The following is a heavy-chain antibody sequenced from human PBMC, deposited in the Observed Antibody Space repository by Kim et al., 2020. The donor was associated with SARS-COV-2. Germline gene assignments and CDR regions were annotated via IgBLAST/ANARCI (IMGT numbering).Heavy chain of an antibody. D-gene: IGHD3-10*01. J-gene: IGHJ6*02. CDR3: TRAPLWFYYYYGMDV. V-gene: IGHV3-49*04. CDR1: GFTFGDYA. Sequence: GGSLRLSCTASGFTFGDYAMSWVRQAPGKGLEWVGFIRSKAYGGTTEYAASVKGRFTISRDDSKSIAYLQMNSLKTEDTAVYYCTRAPLWFYYYYGMDVWGQGTTVTVSS. CDR2: IRSKAYGGTT.